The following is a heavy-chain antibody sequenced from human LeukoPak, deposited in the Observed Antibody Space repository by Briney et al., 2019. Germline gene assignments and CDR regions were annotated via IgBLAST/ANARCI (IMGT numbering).Heavy chain of an antibody. J-gene: IGHJ5*02. Sequence: GGSLRLSCVASGFTLINYNMNWVRQAPGKGLEWVSYISSGGITTHYADSVKGRFTISRDNAKNSLYLQMNSLRVEDTAVYYCARVLLGSWDWFDPWGQGTLVTVSS. CDR2: ISSGGITT. CDR1: GFTLINYN. D-gene: IGHD3-10*01. V-gene: IGHV3-48*04. CDR3: ARVLLGSWDWFDP.